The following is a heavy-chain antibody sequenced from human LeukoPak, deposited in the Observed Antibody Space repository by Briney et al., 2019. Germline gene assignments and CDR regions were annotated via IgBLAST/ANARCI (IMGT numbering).Heavy chain of an antibody. J-gene: IGHJ4*02. V-gene: IGHV4-39*01. D-gene: IGHD3-16*01. CDR2: IYYSGST. CDR3: ARRSGTFGVLS. Sequence: SETLSLTCTVSGGSISSNSYYWGWIRQPPGKGLEWIGSIYYSGSTNYNPSLKSRVTISVDTSKNHFPLKLTSVTAADTAVYYCARRSGTFGVLSWGQGTLVTVSS. CDR1: GGSISSNSYY.